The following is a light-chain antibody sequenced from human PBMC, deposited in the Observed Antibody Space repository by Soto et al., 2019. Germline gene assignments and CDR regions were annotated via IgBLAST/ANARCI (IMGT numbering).Light chain of an antibody. V-gene: IGLV1-44*01. Sequence: TVLTQPPSASGTPGQRVTISCSGSSSNIGSNPVNWYQQVTGTAPKLLIYNNNQRPSGVPDRFSGSKSGTSASLAISGLQSEDEADYYCAAWDDSLNAVVFGGGTKVTVL. CDR2: NNN. CDR3: AAWDDSLNAVV. CDR1: SSNIGSNP. J-gene: IGLJ3*02.